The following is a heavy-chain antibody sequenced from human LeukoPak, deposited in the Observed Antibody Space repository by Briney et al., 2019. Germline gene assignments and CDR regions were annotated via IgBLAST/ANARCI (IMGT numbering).Heavy chain of an antibody. Sequence: SVKVSCKASGYIFTVYYLHWVRQAPGQGLEWMGGIIPIFGTANYAQKFQGRVTITADKSTSTAYMELSSLRSEDTAVYYCARDRGSSSSARFDPWGQGTLVTVSS. CDR1: GYIFTVYY. J-gene: IGHJ5*02. CDR2: IIPIFGTA. V-gene: IGHV1-69*06. D-gene: IGHD6-6*01. CDR3: ARDRGSSSSARFDP.